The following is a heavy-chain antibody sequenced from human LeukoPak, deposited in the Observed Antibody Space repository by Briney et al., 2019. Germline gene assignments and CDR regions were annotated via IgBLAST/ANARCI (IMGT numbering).Heavy chain of an antibody. CDR2: INWNGGST. V-gene: IGHV3-20*04. D-gene: IGHD1-26*01. J-gene: IGHJ5*02. CDR1: GFTFSRCW. CDR3: AKSGGFFDT. Sequence: TGGSLRLSCAASGFTFSRCWMSWVRQAPGKGLEWVSGINWNGGSTGYADSVKGRFTISRDNGKNFLYLQMNSLRAEDTAVYYCAKSGGFFDTWGQGTLVTVSS.